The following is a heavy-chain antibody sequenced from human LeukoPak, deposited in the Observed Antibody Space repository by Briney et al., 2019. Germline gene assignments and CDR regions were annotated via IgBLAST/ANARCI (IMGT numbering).Heavy chain of an antibody. CDR2: IIPIFGTA. CDR1: GGTFSSYA. Sequence: SVKVSCEASGGTFSSYAISWVRQAPGQGLEWMGRIIPIFGTANYAQKFQGRVTITTDESTSTAYMELSSLRSEDTAVYYCAREEGGSSSSDFWGQGTLVTVSS. D-gene: IGHD6-6*01. V-gene: IGHV1-69*05. J-gene: IGHJ4*02. CDR3: AREEGGSSSSDF.